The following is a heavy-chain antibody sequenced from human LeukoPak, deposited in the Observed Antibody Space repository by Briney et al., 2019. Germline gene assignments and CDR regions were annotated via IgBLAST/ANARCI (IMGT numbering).Heavy chain of an antibody. Sequence: SETLSLTCTVSGGSISNYYWSWIRQPPGKGLEWIAYIYYTGSTNYNPSLKSRVTISVDTSKNQFSLKLASVTAADTAIYYCAKGAGGFSYYNWFDPWGQGTLVTVSS. CDR3: AKGAGGFSYYNWFDP. CDR2: IYYTGST. J-gene: IGHJ5*02. CDR1: GGSISNYY. D-gene: IGHD5-18*01. V-gene: IGHV4-59*12.